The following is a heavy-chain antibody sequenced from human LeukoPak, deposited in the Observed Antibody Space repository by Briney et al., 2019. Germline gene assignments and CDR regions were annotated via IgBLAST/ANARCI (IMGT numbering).Heavy chain of an antibody. V-gene: IGHV1-3*01. CDR1: GYTFTSYA. D-gene: IGHD5-18*01. CDR3: ARTTAMVTIFDY. CDR2: INAGNGNT. Sequence: ASVKVSCKASGYTFTSYAMHWVRQAPGQRLEWMGWINAGNGNTKYSQKFQGRVTVTRDTSASTAYMELSSLRSEDTAVYYCARTTAMVTIFDYWGQGTLVTVSS. J-gene: IGHJ4*02.